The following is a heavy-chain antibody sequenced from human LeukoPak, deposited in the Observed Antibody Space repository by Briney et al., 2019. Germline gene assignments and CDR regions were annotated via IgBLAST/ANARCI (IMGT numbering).Heavy chain of an antibody. CDR3: ARDKDTSMVNPPFDY. CDR1: GFTFSSCG. J-gene: IGHJ4*02. D-gene: IGHD5-18*01. V-gene: IGHV3-48*02. Sequence: GGSLRLSCAASGFTFSSCGMSWVRQAPGKGLEWVSHISSSSSTIYYADSVKGRFTISRDNAKNSLYLQMNSLRDEDTAVYYCARDKDTSMVNPPFDYWGQGTLVTVSS. CDR2: ISSSSSTI.